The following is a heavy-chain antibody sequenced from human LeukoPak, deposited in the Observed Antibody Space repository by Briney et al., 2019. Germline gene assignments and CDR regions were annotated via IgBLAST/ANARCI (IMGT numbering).Heavy chain of an antibody. CDR2: IYYSGST. J-gene: IGHJ4*02. D-gene: IGHD3-10*01. CDR3: ARVGTYGSGSYLSWLDY. CDR1: GGSISRGSYY. V-gene: IGHV4-39*01. Sequence: PSETLSLTCTVSGGSISRGSYYWGWIRQPPGKGLEWIGSIYYSGSTYYNPSLKSRVTISVDTSKNQFSLKLSSVTAADTAVYYCARVGTYGSGSYLSWLDYWGQGTLVTVSS.